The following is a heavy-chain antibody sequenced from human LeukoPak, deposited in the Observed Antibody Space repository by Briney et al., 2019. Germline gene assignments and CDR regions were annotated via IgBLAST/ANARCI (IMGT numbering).Heavy chain of an antibody. D-gene: IGHD2-2*01. Sequence: PSETLSLTCAVYGGSFSGYYWSCIRQPPGKGLEWIGEINHSGSTNYNPSLKSRVTISVDTSKSQFSLKLSSVTAADTAVYYCARGGRYCSSTSCYRGWFDPWGQGTLVTVSS. CDR3: ARGGRYCSSTSCYRGWFDP. CDR1: GGSFSGYY. V-gene: IGHV4-34*01. CDR2: INHSGST. J-gene: IGHJ5*02.